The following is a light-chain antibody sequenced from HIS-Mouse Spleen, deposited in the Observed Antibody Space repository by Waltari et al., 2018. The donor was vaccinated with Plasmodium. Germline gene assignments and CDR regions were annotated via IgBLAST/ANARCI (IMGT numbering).Light chain of an antibody. CDR3: QAWDSSTAWV. Sequence: SYELTQPPSVSVSPGQTASITCPGDKLGDKYVCWYQQKPGQSPVLVIYQDSKRPSGIPERFSGSNSGNTATLTISGTQAMDEADYYCQAWDSSTAWVFGGGTKLTVL. J-gene: IGLJ2*01. CDR2: QDS. CDR1: KLGDKY. V-gene: IGLV3-1*01.